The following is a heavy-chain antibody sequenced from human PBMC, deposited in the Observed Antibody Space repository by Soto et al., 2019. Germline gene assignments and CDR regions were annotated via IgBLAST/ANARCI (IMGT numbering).Heavy chain of an antibody. CDR1: GFTLSVHY. CDR3: VRATYFSDSSGYTRCLDY. J-gene: IGHJ4*02. CDR2: SRDKPQGYST. V-gene: IGHV3-72*01. D-gene: IGHD3-22*01. Sequence: GGSLRLSCAGSGFTLSVHYIVWVRQAPGKGLGWVGRSRDKPQGYSTAYAASVRGRFTTSRDESKNSAYLQLIRLKTEDTAVYYGVRATYFSDSSGYTRCLDYWGQGPLVTVPQ.